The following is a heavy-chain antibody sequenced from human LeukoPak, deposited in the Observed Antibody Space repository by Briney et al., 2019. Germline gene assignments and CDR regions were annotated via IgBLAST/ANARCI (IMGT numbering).Heavy chain of an antibody. CDR2: INPNSGGT. CDR1: GYTFTSYY. CDR3: ARENGDYSSNYFDY. Sequence: GASVKVSCKASGYTFTSYYMHWVRQAAGQGLEWMGRINPNSGGTSFAQKFQGRVTMTRDTSISTAYMELSRLRSDDTAVYYCARENGDYSSNYFDYWGQGTLVTDSS. V-gene: IGHV1-2*06. J-gene: IGHJ4*02. D-gene: IGHD4-17*01.